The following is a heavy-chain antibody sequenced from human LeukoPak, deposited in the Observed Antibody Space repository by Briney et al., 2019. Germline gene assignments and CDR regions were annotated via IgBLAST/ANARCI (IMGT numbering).Heavy chain of an antibody. CDR1: GFTFNNFE. V-gene: IGHV3-48*03. CDR2: ISSSGNTI. J-gene: IGHJ4*02. D-gene: IGHD3-22*01. CDR3: ARGPPNYYDSSGYFYL. Sequence: GGSLRLSCAASGFTFNNFEMNWVRQAPGKGLEWVSYISSSGNTIYYADSVRGRFTFPRANAKNSLYLQMNSLRAEDTALYFCARGPPNYYDSSGYFYLWGQGTLVTVSS.